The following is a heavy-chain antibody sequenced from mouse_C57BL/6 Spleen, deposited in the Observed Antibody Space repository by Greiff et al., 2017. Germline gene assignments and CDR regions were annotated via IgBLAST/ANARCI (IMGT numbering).Heavy chain of an antibody. CDR2: LWSGGST. CDR1: GFSLTSYG. V-gene: IGHV2-2*01. CDR3: ARERYLYAMDY. J-gene: IGHJ4*01. D-gene: IGHD2-14*01. Sequence: VQLQQSGPGLVQPSQSLSITCTVSGFSLTSYGVHWVRQSPGKGLEWLGVLWSGGSTDYNAAFISRLSISKDNSKSQVFFKMNSLQADDTAIYYCARERYLYAMDYWGQGTSVTVSS.